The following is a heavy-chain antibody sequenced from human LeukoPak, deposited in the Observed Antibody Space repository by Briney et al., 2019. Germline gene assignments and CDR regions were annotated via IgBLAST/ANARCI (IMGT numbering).Heavy chain of an antibody. CDR1: GFTFSSYA. D-gene: IGHD1-1*01. CDR2: ISGSGGST. CDR3: ARGLQLERRGPYYFDY. Sequence: GGSLRLSCAASGFTFSSYAMSWVRQAPGKGLEWVSAISGSGGSTYYADSVKGRFTISRDNSNNTLYLQMNSLRAEDTAVYYCARGLQLERRGPYYFDYWGQGTLVTVSS. J-gene: IGHJ4*02. V-gene: IGHV3-23*01.